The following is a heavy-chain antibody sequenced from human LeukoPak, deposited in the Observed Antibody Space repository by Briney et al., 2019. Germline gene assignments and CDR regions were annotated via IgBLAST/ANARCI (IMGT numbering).Heavy chain of an antibody. V-gene: IGHV3-7*03. CDR3: ARDPNLYSGTYDTY. CDR2: IKQDGSER. CDR1: GVTFSSHW. D-gene: IGHD1-26*01. Sequence: GGSLRLSCVVSGVTFSSHWMSWVRQAPGKGLEWVANIKQDGSERYYVGSVKGRFTISRDNAKNSVFLQMNSLRAEDTAVYYWARDPNLYSGTYDTYWGQGTLVTVSS. J-gene: IGHJ4*02.